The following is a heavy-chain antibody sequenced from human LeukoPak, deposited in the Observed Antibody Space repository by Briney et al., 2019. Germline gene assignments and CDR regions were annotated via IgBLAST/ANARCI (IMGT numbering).Heavy chain of an antibody. V-gene: IGHV1-46*01. D-gene: IGHD6-13*01. CDR2: INPSGGST. CDR1: GYTFTNFY. J-gene: IGHJ2*01. Sequence: GATVKVSCKASGYTFTNFYMDWVRQAPGQGLEWMGRINPSGGSTSYAQKFQGRVTMTRDMSTSTVYMELSSLRSEDTAVYYCARDGAAAGLSYWYFDLWGRGTLVTVSS. CDR3: ARDGAAAGLSYWYFDL.